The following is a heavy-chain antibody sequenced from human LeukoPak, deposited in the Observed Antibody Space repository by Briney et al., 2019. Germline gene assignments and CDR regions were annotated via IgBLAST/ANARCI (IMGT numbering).Heavy chain of an antibody. D-gene: IGHD3-22*01. Sequence: PGRSLRLSCAASGFTFSSYAMHWVRQAPGKGLEWVAVISYDGSNKYYADSVKGRFTISRDNAKNSLYLQTNSLRAEDTAVYYCAAPRYYYDSSPDYWGQGTLVTVSS. CDR2: ISYDGSNK. J-gene: IGHJ4*02. V-gene: IGHV3-30*04. CDR3: AAPRYYYDSSPDY. CDR1: GFTFSSYA.